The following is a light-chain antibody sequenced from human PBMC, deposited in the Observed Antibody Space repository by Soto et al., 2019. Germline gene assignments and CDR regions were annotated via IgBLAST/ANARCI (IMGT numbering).Light chain of an antibody. CDR1: QSVSSN. Sequence: EIVMTQSPATLSVSPGERATLSCRASQSVSSNLAWFQQKLGQAPRLLIYGASTRATGIPARFSGSGSGTEFTLTISSRQSEDFAVYYCQQYNNWPFTFGPGTKVDIK. J-gene: IGKJ3*01. CDR2: GAS. CDR3: QQYNNWPFT. V-gene: IGKV3-15*01.